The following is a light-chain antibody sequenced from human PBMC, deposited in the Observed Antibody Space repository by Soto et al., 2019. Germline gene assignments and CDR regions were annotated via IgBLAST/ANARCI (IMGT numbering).Light chain of an antibody. CDR3: QQRSNWPRT. CDR1: QSVSTY. J-gene: IGKJ1*01. V-gene: IGKV3-11*01. CDR2: DAF. Sequence: EIVLTQSPATLSLSPGERATLSCRASQSVSTYLAWYQQKPGQAPRLLIYDAFNRATGIPARFSGSGSGTDFTLTSSSLEPEDFAVYYCQQRSNWPRTCGKGTKVDIK.